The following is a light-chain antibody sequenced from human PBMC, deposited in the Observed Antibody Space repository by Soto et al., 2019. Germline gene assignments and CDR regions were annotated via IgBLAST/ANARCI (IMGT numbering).Light chain of an antibody. Sequence: DIQLTPSPSFLSASVGDRVTITCRASQGISSYLVWYQQKPGKAPKLLIYGASTLQSGVPSRFSGSGSGTEFTLTISSLQPEDFATYYCQQLNSDPLTFGGGTKVEIK. V-gene: IGKV1-9*01. CDR1: QGISSY. CDR2: GAS. J-gene: IGKJ4*01. CDR3: QQLNSDPLT.